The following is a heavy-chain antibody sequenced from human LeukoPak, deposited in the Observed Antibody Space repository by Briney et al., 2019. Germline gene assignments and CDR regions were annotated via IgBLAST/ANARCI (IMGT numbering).Heavy chain of an antibody. J-gene: IGHJ4*02. CDR3: ASTYDFWSGYPTFDY. CDR2: INHSGST. D-gene: IGHD3-3*01. V-gene: IGHV4-34*01. Sequence: SETLSLTCAVYGGSFNGYYWSWIRQPPGKGLEWIGEINHSGSTNYNPSLKSRVTISVDTSKNQFSLKLSSVTAADTAVYYCASTYDFWSGYPTFDYWGQGTLVTVSS. CDR1: GGSFNGYY.